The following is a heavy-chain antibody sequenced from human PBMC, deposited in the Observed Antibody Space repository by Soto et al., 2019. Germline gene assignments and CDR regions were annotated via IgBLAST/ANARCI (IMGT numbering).Heavy chain of an antibody. Sequence: EVQLLESGGGLVQPGGSLRLSCAASGFTFNSYTMNWVRQAPGKGLEWVSAISGSGDSTYYADSVKGRFTISRDNSKNTLYLQMNSLRADDAAVYYCARREYPGFAAPFWGQGTLVTVSS. CDR2: ISGSGDST. CDR1: GFTFNSYT. CDR3: ARREYPGFAAPF. D-gene: IGHD2-15*01. V-gene: IGHV3-23*01. J-gene: IGHJ4*02.